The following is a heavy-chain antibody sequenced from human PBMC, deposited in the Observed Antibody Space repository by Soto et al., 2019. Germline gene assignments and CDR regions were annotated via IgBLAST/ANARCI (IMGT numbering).Heavy chain of an antibody. D-gene: IGHD3-22*01. CDR3: ATSLSGYYYNY. J-gene: IGHJ4*02. V-gene: IGHV3-48*03. Sequence: GGSLRLSCAASGFTFSSYEMMWVRQAPGKGLEWVSYIHVNVDTTYYPDSVKGRFTISRDNAKSSMYLQMNSLRAGDTAVYYCATSLSGYYYNYWGQGTLVTVSS. CDR1: GFTFSSYE. CDR2: IHVNVDTT.